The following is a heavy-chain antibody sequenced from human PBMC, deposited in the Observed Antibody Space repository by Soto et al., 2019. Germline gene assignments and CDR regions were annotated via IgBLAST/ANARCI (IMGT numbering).Heavy chain of an antibody. V-gene: IGHV3-23*01. D-gene: IGHD6-19*01. CDR2: ISGSGGST. Sequence: PGGSLRLSCAASGFTFSSYAMSWVRQAPGKGLEWVSAISGSGGSTYYADSVKGRFTISRDKSKNTLYLQMNSLRAEDTAVYYCAKYSSGWLVGSFDYWGQGTLVTVSS. J-gene: IGHJ4*02. CDR3: AKYSSGWLVGSFDY. CDR1: GFTFSSYA.